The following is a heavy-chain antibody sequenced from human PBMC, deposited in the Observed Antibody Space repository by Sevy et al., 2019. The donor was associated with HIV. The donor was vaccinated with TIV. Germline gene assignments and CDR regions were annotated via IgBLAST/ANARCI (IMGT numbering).Heavy chain of an antibody. V-gene: IGHV3-11*03. D-gene: IGHD4-17*01. Sequence: GGSLRLSCAASGFTFSAYYMTWIRQAPGKGLEWVSYISSGSTYTNYADSVKGRFTVSRDNAKNSLYLQMNSLRAEDTAVYYCARSRSNYGVYYIDYWGQGTLVTVSS. CDR1: GFTFSAYY. CDR2: ISSGSTYT. CDR3: ARSRSNYGVYYIDY. J-gene: IGHJ4*02.